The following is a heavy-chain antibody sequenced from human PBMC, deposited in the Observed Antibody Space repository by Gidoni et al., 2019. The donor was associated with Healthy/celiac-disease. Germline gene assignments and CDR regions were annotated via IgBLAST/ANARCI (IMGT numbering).Heavy chain of an antibody. J-gene: IGHJ3*02. CDR2: IYYSGST. Sequence: QVQLQESGPGLVKPSQTLSLTRTVSGGSISSGGYYWSWIRQHPGKGLEWIGYIYYSGSTYYNPSLKSRVTISVDTSKNQFSLKLSSVTAADTAVYYCAREVEVGVNGAFDIWGQGTMVTVSS. D-gene: IGHD2-15*01. V-gene: IGHV4-31*03. CDR3: AREVEVGVNGAFDI. CDR1: GGSISSGGYY.